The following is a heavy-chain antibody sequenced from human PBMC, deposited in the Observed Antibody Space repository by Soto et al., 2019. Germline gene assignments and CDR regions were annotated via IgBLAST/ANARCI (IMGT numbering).Heavy chain of an antibody. CDR1: GGSISSGGYS. D-gene: IGHD2-15*01. CDR2: IYHSGST. J-gene: IGHJ4*02. CDR3: ASGQLVAAQH. Sequence: QLQLQESGSGLVKPSQTLSLTCAVSGGSISSGGYSWSWIRQPPGKGLEWTGYIYHSGSTYYNPSLKSLVTISVNRSKTQYSLKLSSVTAANTAVYDCASGQLVAAQHWGQGTLVTVSS. V-gene: IGHV4-30-2*01.